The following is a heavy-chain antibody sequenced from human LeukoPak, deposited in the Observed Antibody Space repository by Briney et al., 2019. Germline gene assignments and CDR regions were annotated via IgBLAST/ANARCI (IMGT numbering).Heavy chain of an antibody. Sequence: TPSETLSLTCTVSGGSIRSYYWSWIRQPPGKGLEWIGYIYYSGSTNYNPSLKSRVTISVDTSKNQFSLKLSSVTAADTAVYYCAGTTLAVVGTFDYWGQGTLVTVSS. CDR3: AGTTLAVVGTFDY. V-gene: IGHV4-59*08. J-gene: IGHJ4*02. CDR1: GGSIRSYY. CDR2: IYYSGST. D-gene: IGHD6-19*01.